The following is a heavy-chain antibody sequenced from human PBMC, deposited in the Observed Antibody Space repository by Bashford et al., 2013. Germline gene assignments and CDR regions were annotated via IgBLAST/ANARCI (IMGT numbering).Heavy chain of an antibody. V-gene: IGHV4-34*12. CDR2: IFYTGNT. J-gene: IGHJ4*02. D-gene: IGHD3-10*01. Sequence: SVDPVPHLRCLWWSVQWLLLDLGSASPHGKGLEWIGSIFYTGNTYYNPSFKSRVTMSLDTSRNQFSLNLASVTAADTAVFFCARFSAQYSSASRYIYWGQGTLVTVSS. CDR1: WSVQWLL. CDR3: ARFSAQYSSASRYIY.